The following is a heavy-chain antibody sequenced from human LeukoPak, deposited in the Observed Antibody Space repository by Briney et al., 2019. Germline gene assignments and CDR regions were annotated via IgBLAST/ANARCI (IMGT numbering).Heavy chain of an antibody. V-gene: IGHV3-30-3*01. Sequence: GGPLRLSCAASGFTFSSYAMHWVRQAPGKGLEWVAVISYDGSNKYYADSVKGRFTISRDNSKNTLYLQMNSLRAEDTAVYYCARDTYSSSHRWFDPWGQGTLVTVSS. D-gene: IGHD6-13*01. CDR3: ARDTYSSSHRWFDP. CDR1: GFTFSSYA. J-gene: IGHJ5*02. CDR2: ISYDGSNK.